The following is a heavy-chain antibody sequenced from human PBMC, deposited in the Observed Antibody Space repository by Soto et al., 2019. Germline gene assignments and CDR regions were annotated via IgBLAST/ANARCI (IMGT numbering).Heavy chain of an antibody. D-gene: IGHD6-13*01. CDR1: GYTFTSYD. CDR3: ARVRSEQQLYHYYGMDV. CDR2: MNPNSGNT. V-gene: IGHV1-8*01. Sequence: ASVKVSCKASGYTFTSYDINWVRQATGEGLEWMGWMNPNSGNTGYAQKFQGRVTMTRNTSISTAYMELSSLRSEDTAVYYCARVRSEQQLYHYYGMDVWGQGTTVTVSS. J-gene: IGHJ6*02.